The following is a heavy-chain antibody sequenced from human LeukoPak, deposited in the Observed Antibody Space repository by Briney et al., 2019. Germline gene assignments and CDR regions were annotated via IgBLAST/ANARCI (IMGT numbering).Heavy chain of an antibody. D-gene: IGHD6-25*01. J-gene: IGHJ4*02. V-gene: IGHV3-73*01. CDR3: TKSNSSGWD. CDR2: IRNKPNNYAT. CDR1: GFTFSGSA. Sequence: QPGGSLKLSCAASGFTFSGSAMHWVRQASGKGLEWVGRIRNKPNNYATAYAASVKGRFTISRDDSKNTAYLQMNSLKTEDTAVYYCTKSNSSGWDWGQGTLVTVSS.